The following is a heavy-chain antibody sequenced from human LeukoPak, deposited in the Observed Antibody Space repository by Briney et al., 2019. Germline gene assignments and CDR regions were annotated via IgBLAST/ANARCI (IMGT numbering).Heavy chain of an antibody. CDR3: ARDSVGATNYFDY. J-gene: IGHJ4*02. D-gene: IGHD1-26*01. V-gene: IGHV3-30-3*01. CDR2: ISYDGSNK. CDR1: GFSFSSYA. Sequence: GRSLRLSCAASGFSFSSYAMHWVRQAPGKGLEWVAVISYDGSNKYYADSVKGRFTISRDNSKNTLYLQMNSLRAEDTAVFYCARDSVGATNYFDYWGQGTLVTVSS.